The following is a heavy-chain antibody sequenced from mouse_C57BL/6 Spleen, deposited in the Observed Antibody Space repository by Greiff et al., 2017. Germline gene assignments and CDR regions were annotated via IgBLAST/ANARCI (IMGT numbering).Heavy chain of an antibody. V-gene: IGHV1-69*01. CDR2: IDPSDSYT. J-gene: IGHJ2*01. CDR3: ARGSTVVGYFDY. Sequence: QVQLQQPGAELVMPGASVKLSCKASGYTFTSYWMHWVKQRPGQGLEWIGEIDPSDSYTNYNQKFKGKSTLTVDKSSSTAYMQLSSLTSEDSAVYYCARGSTVVGYFDYWGQGTTLTVSS. CDR1: GYTFTSYW. D-gene: IGHD1-1*01.